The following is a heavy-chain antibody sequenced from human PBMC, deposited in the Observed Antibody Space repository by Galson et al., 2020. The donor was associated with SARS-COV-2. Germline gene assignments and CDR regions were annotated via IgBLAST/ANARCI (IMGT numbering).Heavy chain of an antibody. V-gene: IGHV3-74*01. J-gene: IGHJ3*02. CDR2: INSEGNST. D-gene: IGHD1-26*01. CDR1: EFNFSSYW. Sequence: GGSLRLSCVASEFNFSSYWMHWVRQAPGKGLVWVSRINSEGNSTNYADSVRGRFTVSRDNAQNTLFLQMNSLRAEDTAVYYCARHSSLDIWGQGKMVTVSS. CDR3: ARHSSLDI.